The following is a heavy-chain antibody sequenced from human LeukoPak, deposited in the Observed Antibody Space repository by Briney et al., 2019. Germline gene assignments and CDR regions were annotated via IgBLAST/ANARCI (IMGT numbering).Heavy chain of an antibody. J-gene: IGHJ3*02. D-gene: IGHD6-19*01. Sequence: SETLSLTCTVSGGSISSYYWSWIRQPPGKGLEWIGYIYYSGSTNYNPSLKSRVTISVDTSKNQFSLKLSSVTAADTAVYYCARLPGYSCGWYGNDAFDIWGQGTTVTVSS. CDR1: GGSISSYY. CDR3: ARLPGYSCGWYGNDAFDI. CDR2: IYYSGST. V-gene: IGHV4-59*08.